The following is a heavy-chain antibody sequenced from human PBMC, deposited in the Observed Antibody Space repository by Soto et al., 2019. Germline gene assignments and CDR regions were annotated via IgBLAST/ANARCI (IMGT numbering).Heavy chain of an antibody. V-gene: IGHV1-8*01. D-gene: IGHD3-3*01. CDR2: MNPNSGNT. J-gene: IGHJ6*03. CDR1: GYTXTSYD. CDR3: ARGSNYYDFWSGQGNYYYYMDV. Sequence: ASVKVXCKASGYTXTSYDINWVRQSTGQGLEWMGWMNPNSGNTGYAQKFQGRVTMTRNTSISTAYMELSSLRSEDTAVYYCARGSNYYDFWSGQGNYYYYMDVWGKGTTVTVSS.